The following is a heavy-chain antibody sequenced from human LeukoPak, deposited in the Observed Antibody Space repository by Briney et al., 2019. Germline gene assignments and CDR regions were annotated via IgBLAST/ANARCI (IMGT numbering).Heavy chain of an antibody. CDR1: GDSVSSNSAA. V-gene: IGHV6-1*01. J-gene: IGHJ6*02. CDR3: ARDLGAAAGNYYGMDV. D-gene: IGHD6-13*01. CDR2: TYYRSKWYN. Sequence: SQTLSLTCAISGDSVSSNSAAWNWIRQSPSGGLEWLGRTYYRSKWYNDYAVSVKSRITINPDTSKNQFSLQLNSVTPEDTAVYYCARDLGAAAGNYYGMDVWGQGTTVTVSS.